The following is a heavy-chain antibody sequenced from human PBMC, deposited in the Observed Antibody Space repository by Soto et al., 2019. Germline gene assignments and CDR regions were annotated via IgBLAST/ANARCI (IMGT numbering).Heavy chain of an antibody. CDR1: GGSIYRSGYY. CDR3: GKVLVGATGHTDSDS. V-gene: IGHV4-39*01. CDR2: IEYNGVT. J-gene: IGHJ4*02. D-gene: IGHD2-15*01. Sequence: PSETLSLTCTVSGGSIYRSGYYWGWISQPPGRGLEWIGNIEYNGVTYSNPSHKSRVTISRDTSKNQFSLKLTSVTAADTALYYCGKVLVGATGHTDSDSWGPGTLVTVSS.